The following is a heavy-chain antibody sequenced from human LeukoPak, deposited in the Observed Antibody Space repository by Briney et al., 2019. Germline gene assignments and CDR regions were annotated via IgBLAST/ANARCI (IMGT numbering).Heavy chain of an antibody. Sequence: GGSLRLSCAASGFTFSSYWMSWVRQAPGKGLEWLANIKQDGSEKYYVDSVKGRFTISRDNAKNSLYLQMNSLRAEDTAVYYCARDYGYYGSGSAFDYWGQGTLVTVSS. CDR3: ARDYGYYGSGSAFDY. CDR1: GFTFSSYW. CDR2: IKQDGSEK. V-gene: IGHV3-7*01. J-gene: IGHJ4*02. D-gene: IGHD3-10*01.